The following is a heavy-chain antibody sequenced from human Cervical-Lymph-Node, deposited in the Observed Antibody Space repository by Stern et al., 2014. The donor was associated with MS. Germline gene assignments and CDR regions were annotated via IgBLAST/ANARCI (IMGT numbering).Heavy chain of an antibody. V-gene: IGHV1-18*01. CDR2: ISADSGAT. CDR1: GYTFTSYG. Sequence: VQLVESGTEVKKPGASLIVSCKASGYTFTSYGISWVRQAHGQGLEWVGWISADSGATKYVQNLRDRITLTRDTSTGTAYMELRTLRYEDTAVYYCARDKMHAFDYWGQGTLVSVSS. D-gene: IGHD2-8*01. J-gene: IGHJ4*02. CDR3: ARDKMHAFDY.